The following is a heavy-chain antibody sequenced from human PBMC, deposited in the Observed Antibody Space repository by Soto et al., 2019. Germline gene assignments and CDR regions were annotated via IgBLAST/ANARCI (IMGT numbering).Heavy chain of an antibody. CDR2: IYYSGST. CDR3: ARYYYGSGSSY. J-gene: IGHJ4*02. Sequence: SETLSLTCTVSGGSISSSSYYWGWIRQPPGKGLEWIGSIYYSGSTYYNPSLKSRVTISVDTSKNQFSLKLSSVTAADTAVYYCARYYYGSGSSYWGQGTLVTVSS. CDR1: GGSISSSSYY. V-gene: IGHV4-39*01. D-gene: IGHD3-10*01.